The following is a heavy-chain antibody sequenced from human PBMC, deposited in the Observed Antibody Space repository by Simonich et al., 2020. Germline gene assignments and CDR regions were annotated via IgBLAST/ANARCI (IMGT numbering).Heavy chain of an antibody. J-gene: IGHJ3*02. Sequence: EVQLVESGGGLVQPGGSLRLSCAASGLAFSSYWMSWVRQAPGRGLGWVAKIKQDGSEKYYGDSVKGRFTISRDNAKNSLYLQMNSLRAEDTAVYYCACLGTGDAFDIWGQGTMVTVSS. V-gene: IGHV3-7*01. CDR2: IKQDGSEK. CDR3: ACLGTGDAFDI. CDR1: GLAFSSYW. D-gene: IGHD3-9*01.